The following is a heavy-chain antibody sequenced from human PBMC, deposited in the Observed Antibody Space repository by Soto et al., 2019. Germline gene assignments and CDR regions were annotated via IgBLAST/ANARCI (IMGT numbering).Heavy chain of an antibody. J-gene: IGHJ6*03. V-gene: IGHV3-15*01. CDR3: TTEPSLPPRYSSSWYGIVWGDYYYYYYMDV. CDR2: IKSKTDGGTT. Sequence: GGSLRLSCAASGFTFSNAWMSWVRQAPGKGLEWVGRIKSKTDGGTTDYAAPVKGRFTISRDDSKNTLYLQMNSLKTEDTAVYYCTTEPSLPPRYSSSWYGIVWGDYYYYYYMDVWGKGTTVTVSS. D-gene: IGHD6-13*01. CDR1: GFTFSNAW.